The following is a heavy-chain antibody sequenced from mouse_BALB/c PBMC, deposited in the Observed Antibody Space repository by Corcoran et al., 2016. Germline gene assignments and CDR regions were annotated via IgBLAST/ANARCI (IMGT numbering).Heavy chain of an antibody. D-gene: IGHD3-1*01. CDR1: GYTFTDYS. J-gene: IGHJ3*01. V-gene: IGHV9-2-1*01. Sequence: QIQLVQSGPELKKPGETVKISCKASGYTFTDYSMHWVKQAPGKGLKWMGWINTETGEPTYADDFKGRFAFSLETSASTAYLQINNLKNEDTATYFCAKAARATLFAYWGQGTLVTVSA. CDR3: AKAARATLFAY. CDR2: INTETGEP.